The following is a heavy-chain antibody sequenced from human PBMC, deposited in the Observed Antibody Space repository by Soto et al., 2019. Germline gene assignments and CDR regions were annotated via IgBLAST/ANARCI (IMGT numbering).Heavy chain of an antibody. CDR1: GFTFSDYY. V-gene: IGHV3-11*01. Sequence: PGGSLRLSCEASGFTFSDYYMTWIRQAPGKGLEWVSYISSDGSLTYYADSVKGRFTVSRDNAKNSLSLQMNSLRGDDTAVYYCARGAYSGYDLEDPNYYYYYGMDVWGQGTTVTVSS. D-gene: IGHD5-12*01. CDR2: ISSDGSLT. CDR3: ARGAYSGYDLEDPNYYYYYGMDV. J-gene: IGHJ6*02.